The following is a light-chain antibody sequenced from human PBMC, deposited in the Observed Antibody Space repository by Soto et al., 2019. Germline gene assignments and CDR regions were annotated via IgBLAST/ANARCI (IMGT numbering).Light chain of an antibody. V-gene: IGKV3-15*01. CDR3: QQYNDWPT. J-gene: IGKJ1*01. CDR1: QSVSSN. Sequence: EIVMTQSPATLPVSLGERATLSCRASQSVSSNLAWYQLKPGQAPRLLIYGASTRATGIPARFSGSGSGTEFTLTISSLQSEDFAVHYCQQYNDWPTFGQGTKVDIK. CDR2: GAS.